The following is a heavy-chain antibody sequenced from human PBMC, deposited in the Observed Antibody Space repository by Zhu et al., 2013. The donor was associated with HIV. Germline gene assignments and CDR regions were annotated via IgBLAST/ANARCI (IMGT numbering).Heavy chain of an antibody. D-gene: IGHD3-22*01. CDR1: GYTFTSYG. Sequence: QVQLVQSGAEVKEPGASVKVSCKASGYTFTSYGLSWVRQAPGQGLEWMGWITAYNGNTDYAQNVQGRVTMTTDTSTSTAYLELRSLRSDDTAVYYCARHTSGYSYYFQYWGQGTLVTVSS. J-gene: IGHJ4*02. V-gene: IGHV1-18*01. CDR3: ARHTSGYSYYFQY. CDR2: ITAYNGNT.